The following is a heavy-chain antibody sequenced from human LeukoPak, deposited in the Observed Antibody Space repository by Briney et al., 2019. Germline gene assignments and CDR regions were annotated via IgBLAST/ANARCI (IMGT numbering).Heavy chain of an antibody. Sequence: SETLSLTCAVYGGSFSGYYWSWIRQPPGKGLEWTGYIYYSGSTNYNPSLNSRVTISVDTSKDQFSLRLSSVTAADTAIYYCARAVSGRFDYWGQGTLVTVSS. V-gene: IGHV4-59*08. CDR1: GGSFSGYY. CDR2: IYYSGST. J-gene: IGHJ4*02. CDR3: ARAVSGRFDY. D-gene: IGHD6-19*01.